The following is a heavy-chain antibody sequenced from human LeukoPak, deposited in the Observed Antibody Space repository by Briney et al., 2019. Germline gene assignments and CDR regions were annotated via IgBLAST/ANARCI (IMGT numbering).Heavy chain of an antibody. CDR3: ARDINVLRYFDWSPYGY. D-gene: IGHD3-9*01. CDR1: GYTFTGYY. CDR2: INPNSGGT. V-gene: IGHV1-2*02. Sequence: ASVKVSCKASGYTFTGYYMHWVRQAHGQGLEWMGWINPNSGGTNYAQKFQGRVTMTRDTSISTAYMELRSLRSDDTAVYYCARDINVLRYFDWSPYGYWGQGTLVTVSS. J-gene: IGHJ4*02.